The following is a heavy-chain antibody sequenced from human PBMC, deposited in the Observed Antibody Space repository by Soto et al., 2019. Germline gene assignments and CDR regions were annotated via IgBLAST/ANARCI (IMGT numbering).Heavy chain of an antibody. CDR3: ARGPITQTSFIDH. D-gene: IGHD1-20*01. Sequence: GGSLRLSCEASGFTFSSCPMHWVRQAPGKGLEWVTVISYDGGNQYYADSVKGRFTISRDNSKDTLYLQMHSLRSDDTAVYFCARGPITQTSFIDHWGQGTLVTVSS. J-gene: IGHJ4*02. CDR2: ISYDGGNQ. CDR1: GFTFSSCP. V-gene: IGHV3-30-3*01.